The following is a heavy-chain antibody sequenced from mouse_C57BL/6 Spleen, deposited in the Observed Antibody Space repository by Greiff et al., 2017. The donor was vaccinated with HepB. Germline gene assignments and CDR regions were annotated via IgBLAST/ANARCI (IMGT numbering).Heavy chain of an antibody. Sequence: VQLVESGPELVKPGASVKISCKASGYAFSSSWMNWVKQRPGKGLEWIGRLYPGDGDTNYNGKFKGKATLTADKSSSTAYMQLSSLTSEDSAVYFCARSDGNPWYCDVWGTGTTVTVSS. CDR1: GYAFSSSW. J-gene: IGHJ1*03. CDR3: ARSDGNPWYCDV. CDR2: LYPGDGDT. D-gene: IGHD1-1*01. V-gene: IGHV1-82*01.